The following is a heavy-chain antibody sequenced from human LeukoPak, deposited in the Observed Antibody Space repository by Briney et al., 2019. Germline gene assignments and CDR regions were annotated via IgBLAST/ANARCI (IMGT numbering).Heavy chain of an antibody. CDR1: GFTFSSYW. V-gene: IGHV3-74*01. CDR3: AFGGYISSGGY. CDR2: INSDGSST. J-gene: IGHJ4*01. Sequence: SGGSLRLSCAASGFTFSSYWMHWVRQAPGKGLVWVSRINSDGSSTSYADSVKGRFTISRDNAKNTLYLQMNSLRAEDTAVYYCAFGGYISSGGYWGHGTLVTVSS. D-gene: IGHD5-12*01.